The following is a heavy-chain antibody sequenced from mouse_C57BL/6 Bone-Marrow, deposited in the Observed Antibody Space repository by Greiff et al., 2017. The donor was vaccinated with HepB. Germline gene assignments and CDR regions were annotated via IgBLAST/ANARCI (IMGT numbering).Heavy chain of an antibody. D-gene: IGHD1-1*01. CDR2: IRSKSNNYAT. V-gene: IGHV10-1*01. J-gene: IGHJ3*01. Sequence: EVKLVESGGGLVQPKGSLKLSCAASGFSFNTYAMNWVRQAPGKGLEWVARIRSKSNNYATYYADSVKDRFTISRDDSESMLYLQMNNLKTEDTAMYYCVTRITTVPWFAYWGQGTLVTVSA. CDR1: GFSFNTYA. CDR3: VTRITTVPWFAY.